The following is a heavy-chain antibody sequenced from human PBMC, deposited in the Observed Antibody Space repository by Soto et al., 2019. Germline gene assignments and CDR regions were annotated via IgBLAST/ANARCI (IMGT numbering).Heavy chain of an antibody. CDR3: VRGGGGGLFDP. V-gene: IGHV3-11*06. D-gene: IGHD2-15*01. CDR2: ISPGSRYP. Sequence: PGGSLRLSCACSGFTFVDSYMRWIRQAPGKGLEWLSYISPGSRYPAYADSVKGRFTISRDNAKRSLYLQMMSLTAEDTAIYYCVRGGGGGLFDPWGQGTMVTVSS. CDR1: GFTFVDSY. J-gene: IGHJ5*02.